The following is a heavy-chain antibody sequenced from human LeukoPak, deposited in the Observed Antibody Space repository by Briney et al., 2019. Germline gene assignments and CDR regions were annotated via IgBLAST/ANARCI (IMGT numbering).Heavy chain of an antibody. Sequence: GGSLRLSCAASGFTFSSYWMHWVRQAPGKGLVRVSRIKSDGSTNYADSVKGRFTISRDNAKNTLSLQMNSLRAEDTGVYYCARAPSETGGYYPEYFRHWGQGTLVTVSS. CDR1: GFTFSSYW. D-gene: IGHD3-22*01. CDR2: IKSDGST. CDR3: ARAPSETGGYYPEYFRH. J-gene: IGHJ1*01. V-gene: IGHV3-74*01.